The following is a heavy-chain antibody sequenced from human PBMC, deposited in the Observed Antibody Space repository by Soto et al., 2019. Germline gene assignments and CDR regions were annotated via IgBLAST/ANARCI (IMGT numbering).Heavy chain of an antibody. CDR3: RSSTSCYDESCVDV. CDR2: LYPIGST. D-gene: IGHD2-2*01. V-gene: IGHV4-38-2*01. Sequence: SETLSLTCAVSGYSISSGNYWAWIRQPPGRGLEWIGSLYPIGSTHYNTSLKSRVTISVDTSKNHFSLELSSVTAADTAIYYCRSSTSCYDESCVDVWGQGTMVTVS. CDR1: GYSISSGNY. J-gene: IGHJ6*02.